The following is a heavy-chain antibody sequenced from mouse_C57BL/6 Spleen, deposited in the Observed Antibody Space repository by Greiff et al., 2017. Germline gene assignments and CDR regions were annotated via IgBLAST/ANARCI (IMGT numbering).Heavy chain of an antibody. CDR2: ISDGGSYT. CDR3: ARDRGSTYWYFDV. V-gene: IGHV5-4*01. CDR1: GFTFSSYA. Sequence: EVQLQQSGGGLVKPGGSLKLSCAASGFTFSSYAMSWVRQTPEKRLEWVATISDGGSYTYYPDNVKGRFTISRDNAKNNLYLQMSHLKSEDTAMYYCARDRGSTYWYFDVWGTGTTVTVSS. D-gene: IGHD1-1*01. J-gene: IGHJ1*03.